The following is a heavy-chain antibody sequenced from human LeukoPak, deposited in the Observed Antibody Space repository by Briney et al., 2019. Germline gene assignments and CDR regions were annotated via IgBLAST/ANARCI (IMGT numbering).Heavy chain of an antibody. Sequence: GGSLRLSCAASGFTFSGFAIHWVRQPPGKGLEWMAVISYDGNNKYYADSTKGRFTISRDSSKSTVYLQMNSLRAEDTAVYYCATRMYSSGWPDAFDIWGQGTMVTVSS. V-gene: IGHV3-30-3*01. CDR3: ATRMYSSGWPDAFDI. CDR1: GFTFSGFA. J-gene: IGHJ3*02. CDR2: ISYDGNNK. D-gene: IGHD6-19*01.